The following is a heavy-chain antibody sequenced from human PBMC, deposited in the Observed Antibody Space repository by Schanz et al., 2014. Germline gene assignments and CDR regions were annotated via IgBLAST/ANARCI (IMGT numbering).Heavy chain of an antibody. J-gene: IGHJ1*01. CDR1: GGSFIGYD. D-gene: IGHD1-1*01. V-gene: IGHV4-34*01. CDR2: INHYGRT. Sequence: QVRLQQWGAGLLKPSGTLSLTCAVYGGSFIGYDWSWIRQFPGQDLEWIGDINHYGRTNYNPSLRGRVSFSIAASQNQFSRKMTSVTAADTAIYYCAIPRGSYAPNWSEARYFQHWGQCSLVTVSS. CDR3: AIPRGSYAPNWSEARYFQH.